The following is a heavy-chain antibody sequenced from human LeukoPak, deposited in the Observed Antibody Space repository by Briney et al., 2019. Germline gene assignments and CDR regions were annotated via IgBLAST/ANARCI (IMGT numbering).Heavy chain of an antibody. CDR1: GGSISSSSYY. V-gene: IGHV4-39*02. Sequence: SETLSLTCTVSGGSISSSSYYWGWIRQPPGKGLEWIGSIYYSGSTYYNPSLKSRVTISVDTSKNQFSLKLSSVTAADTAVYYCAREVKGVLHFQHWGQGTLVTVSS. D-gene: IGHD3-16*01. CDR2: IYYSGST. CDR3: AREVKGVLHFQH. J-gene: IGHJ1*01.